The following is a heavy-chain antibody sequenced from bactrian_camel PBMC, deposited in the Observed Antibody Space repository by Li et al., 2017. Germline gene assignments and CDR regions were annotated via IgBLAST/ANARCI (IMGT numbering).Heavy chain of an antibody. D-gene: IGHD7*01. V-gene: IGHV3S1*01. CDR1: GFTSGRYW. CDR2: IGSNGGST. J-gene: IGHJ4*01. Sequence: HVQLVESGGEMVQPGGSVTLSCKTSGFTSGRYWMHWVRQAPGKGLEWVATIGSNGGSTYYADSVKGRFTVSQNDAKDTVYLQMTDLVSEDSGMYYCAADRSYALLARGEAAYWGQGTQVTVS. CDR3: AADRSYALLARGEAAY.